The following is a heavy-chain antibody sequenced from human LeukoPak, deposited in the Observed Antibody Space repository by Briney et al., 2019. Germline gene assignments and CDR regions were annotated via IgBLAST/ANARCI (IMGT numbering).Heavy chain of an antibody. CDR1: RFTFSSYG. D-gene: IGHD3-10*01. Sequence: GGTLRLSCAASRFTFSSYGMSWVRQAPGKGLEWVSAISGSGDTTYYADSVKGRFTISRDNSKDTLYLQMNSLRTEDTAVYYCARGYYGSGSASDWFDPWGQGTLVTVSS. J-gene: IGHJ5*02. CDR2: ISGSGDTT. CDR3: ARGYYGSGSASDWFDP. V-gene: IGHV3-23*01.